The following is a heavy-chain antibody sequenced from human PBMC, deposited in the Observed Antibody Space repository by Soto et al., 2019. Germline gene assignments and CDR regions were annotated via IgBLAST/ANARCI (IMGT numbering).Heavy chain of an antibody. Sequence: SETLSLTCTVSGGSISSGGYYWSWIRQHPGKGLEWIGYIYYSGSTYYNPSLKSRVTISVDTSKNQFSLKLSSVTAADTAVYYCARTVGDYVEEDWFDPWSQGTLVTVSS. CDR1: GGSISSGGYY. CDR3: ARTVGDYVEEDWFDP. D-gene: IGHD3-10*02. V-gene: IGHV4-31*03. J-gene: IGHJ5*02. CDR2: IYYSGST.